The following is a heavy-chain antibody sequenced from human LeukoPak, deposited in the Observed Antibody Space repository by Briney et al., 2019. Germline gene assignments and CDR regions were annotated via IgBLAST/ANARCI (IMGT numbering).Heavy chain of an antibody. Sequence: SETLSLTCAVYGGSFSGYYWSWIRQPSGKGLEWIGEINHSGSTNYNPSLKSRVTISVDTSKNQFSLKLSSVTAADTAVYYCARKPRGDYYGSGSYYRYFDYWGQGTLVTVSS. V-gene: IGHV4-34*01. J-gene: IGHJ4*02. CDR3: ARKPRGDYYGSGSYYRYFDY. CDR2: INHSGST. D-gene: IGHD3-10*01. CDR1: GGSFSGYY.